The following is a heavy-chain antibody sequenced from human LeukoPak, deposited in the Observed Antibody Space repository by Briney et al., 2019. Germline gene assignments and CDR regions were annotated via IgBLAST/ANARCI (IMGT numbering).Heavy chain of an antibody. Sequence: GASVKVSCKASGGTFSSYAISWVRQAPGQGLEWMGGIIPIFGTANYAQKFQGRVTITTDESTSTAYMELSSLRSEDTAVYYCAADRRSYSGSYYEGYWGQGTLVTVSS. D-gene: IGHD1-26*01. CDR1: GGTFSSYA. V-gene: IGHV1-69*05. J-gene: IGHJ4*02. CDR2: IIPIFGTA. CDR3: AADRRSYSGSYYEGY.